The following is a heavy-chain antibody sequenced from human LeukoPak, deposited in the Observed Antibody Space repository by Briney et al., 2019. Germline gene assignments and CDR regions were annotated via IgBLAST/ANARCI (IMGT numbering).Heavy chain of an antibody. V-gene: IGHV1-69*05. Sequence: ASVKVSCKASGDTFSRYSISWVRQAPGQGLEWGGGIIPIFGTANYPRKLQGRVTITTDESTRTAYMELSSLRSEDTAVYYCATQLDGYNFIFHYWGQGTPVAVSS. CDR2: IIPIFGTA. J-gene: IGHJ4*02. D-gene: IGHD5-24*01. CDR1: GDTFSRYS. CDR3: ATQLDGYNFIFHY.